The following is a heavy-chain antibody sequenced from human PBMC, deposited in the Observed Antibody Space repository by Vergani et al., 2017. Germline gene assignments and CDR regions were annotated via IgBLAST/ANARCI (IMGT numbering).Heavy chain of an antibody. CDR3: VKGYGDYYGY. Sequence: EVQLVESGGGLVQPGGSLRLSCSASGFTFSSYAMHWVRQAPGKGLEYVSAISSNGGSTYYADSVKGRCTISRDNAKNTLYLEMSSLRAEDTAVYYCVKGYGDYYGYWGQGTLVTVSS. V-gene: IGHV3-64D*06. J-gene: IGHJ4*02. CDR2: ISSNGGST. D-gene: IGHD4-17*01. CDR1: GFTFSSYA.